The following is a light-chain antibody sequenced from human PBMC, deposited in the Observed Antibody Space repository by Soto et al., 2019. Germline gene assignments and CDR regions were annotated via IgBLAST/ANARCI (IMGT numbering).Light chain of an antibody. CDR1: QSLLQSNGNNQ. J-gene: IGKJ4*01. Sequence: EIVMTQSPLSLPVTPGEPASISCRSSQSLLQSNGNNQLGWVLQKPGQSPQLLMYLGSSRASGVPDRFSGSGSGTDFTLKISRVEPEDVGVYYCMQVLQTPTTFGGGTNVEIK. CDR2: LGS. CDR3: MQVLQTPTT. V-gene: IGKV2-28*01.